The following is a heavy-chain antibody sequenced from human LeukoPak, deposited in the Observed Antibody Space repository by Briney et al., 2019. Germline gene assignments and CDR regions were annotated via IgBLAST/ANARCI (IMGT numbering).Heavy chain of an antibody. D-gene: IGHD3-22*01. CDR3: ARDTYYYDSSGSGIFDY. V-gene: IGHV4-59*01. J-gene: IGHJ4*02. Sequence: SETLSLTCTVSGGSISSYYWSWIRQPPGKGLEWIGYIYYSGSTNYNPSLKSRVTISVDTSKNQFSLKLSSVTAADTAVYYCARDTYYYDSSGSGIFDYWGQGTLVTVSS. CDR2: IYYSGST. CDR1: GGSISSYY.